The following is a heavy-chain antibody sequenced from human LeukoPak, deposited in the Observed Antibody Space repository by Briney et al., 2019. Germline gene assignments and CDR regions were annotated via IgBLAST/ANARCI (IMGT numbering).Heavy chain of an antibody. D-gene: IGHD5-24*01. CDR2: IQYDGSNQ. CDR1: GFTFSSYG. Sequence: SLRLSCAASGFTFSSYGMHWVRQAPGKGLEWVAYIQYDGSNQQYADSVKGRFTISRDNSKNTLYLQMNSLRAEDTAVYYCARDIRRDGYLDYWGQGTLVTVSS. J-gene: IGHJ4*02. CDR3: ARDIRRDGYLDY. V-gene: IGHV3-30*19.